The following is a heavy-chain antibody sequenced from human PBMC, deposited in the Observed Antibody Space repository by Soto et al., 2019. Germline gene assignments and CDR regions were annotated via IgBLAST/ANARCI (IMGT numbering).Heavy chain of an antibody. Sequence: SGPTLVNPTQTLTLTCTFSGFSLSAYGVGVGWIRQPPGKALEWLALIYWDDDKRYSPSLHSRLTITKDTSKNQVVLTLTNMDPVDTATYYCAHRVSWRPPDWSLGWFVPWGQGTLVNVSS. V-gene: IGHV2-5*02. CDR2: IYWDDDK. J-gene: IGHJ5*02. CDR3: AHRVSWRPPDWSLGWFVP. D-gene: IGHD3-9*01. CDR1: GFSLSAYGVG.